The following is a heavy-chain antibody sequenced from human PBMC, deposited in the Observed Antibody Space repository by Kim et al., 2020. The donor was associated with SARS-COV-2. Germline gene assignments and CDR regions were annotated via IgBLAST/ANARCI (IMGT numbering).Heavy chain of an antibody. Sequence: KGRFTISRDNSKNTLYLQMNSLRAEDTAVYYCAKDNDFWSGYDPDYGMDVWGQGTTVTVSS. D-gene: IGHD3-3*01. V-gene: IGHV3-23*01. J-gene: IGHJ6*02. CDR3: AKDNDFWSGYDPDYGMDV.